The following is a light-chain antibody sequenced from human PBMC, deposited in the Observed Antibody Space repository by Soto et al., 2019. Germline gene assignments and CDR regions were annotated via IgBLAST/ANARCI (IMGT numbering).Light chain of an antibody. J-gene: IGLJ1*01. CDR3: CSYAGSSTLYV. CDR2: EGS. CDR1: SSDDGSYKL. V-gene: IGLV2-23*01. Sequence: QSALTQPASVSGSPGQSFTISCTGTSSDDGSYKLVSWYQQHPGKAPKLMVYEGSKRPSGVSNRFSGSKSGNTASLTISGLQAEDEADYYCCSYAGSSTLYVCGTGTKVTVL.